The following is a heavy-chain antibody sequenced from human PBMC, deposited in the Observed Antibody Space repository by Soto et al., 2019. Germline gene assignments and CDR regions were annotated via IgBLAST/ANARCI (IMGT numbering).Heavy chain of an antibody. CDR1: GGSISSGGYY. J-gene: IGHJ6*02. D-gene: IGHD3-22*01. V-gene: IGHV4-31*03. CDR3: ARDRRADYYDSSQVEIYGMDV. Sequence: SETLSLTCTVSGGSISSGGYYWSWIRQHPGKGLEWVGYIYYSGSTYYNPSLKSRVTISVDTSKNQFSLKLSSVTAADTAVYYCARDRRADYYDSSQVEIYGMDVWGQGTTVTVSS. CDR2: IYYSGST.